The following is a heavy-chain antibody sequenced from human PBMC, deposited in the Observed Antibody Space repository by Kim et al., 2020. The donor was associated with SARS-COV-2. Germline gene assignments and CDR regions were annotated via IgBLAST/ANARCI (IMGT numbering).Heavy chain of an antibody. D-gene: IGHD4-17*01. CDR3: AKDPRHGDFRG. J-gene: IGHJ4*02. Sequence: GGSLRLSCAASGFTFSSYAMSWVRQAPGKGLEWVSAISGSGGSTYYADSVKGRFTISRDNSKNTLYLQMSSLRAEDTAVYYCAKDPRHGDFRGWGQGTLVTVAS. CDR2: ISGSGGST. CDR1: GFTFSSYA. V-gene: IGHV3-23*01.